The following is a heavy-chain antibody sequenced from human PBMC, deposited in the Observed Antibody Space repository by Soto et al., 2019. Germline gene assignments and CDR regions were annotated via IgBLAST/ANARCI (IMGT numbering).Heavy chain of an antibody. Sequence: SETLALTCAVYGGSFSGYYWSWIRKPPGKGLEWIGEINHSGSTNYNPSLKSRVTISVDTSKNQFSLKLSSVTAADTAVYYCARSYDFWSGYYYYWGQGTLVTVSS. V-gene: IGHV4-34*01. CDR1: GGSFSGYY. CDR2: INHSGST. D-gene: IGHD3-3*01. J-gene: IGHJ4*02. CDR3: ARSYDFWSGYYYY.